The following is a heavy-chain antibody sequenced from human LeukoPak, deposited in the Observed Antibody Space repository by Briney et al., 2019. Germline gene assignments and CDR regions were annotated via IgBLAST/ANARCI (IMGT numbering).Heavy chain of an antibody. CDR1: GFTFSSYG. J-gene: IGHJ4*02. D-gene: IGHD3-16*02. V-gene: IGHV3-30*18. Sequence: PGGPLRLSCAASGFTFSSYGMHWVRQAPGKGLEWVAVISYDGSNKYYADSVKGRFTISRDNSKNTLYLQMNSLRAEDTAVYYCAKDDYVWGSYRYPAYPDYWGQGTLVTVSS. CDR3: AKDDYVWGSYRYPAYPDY. CDR2: ISYDGSNK.